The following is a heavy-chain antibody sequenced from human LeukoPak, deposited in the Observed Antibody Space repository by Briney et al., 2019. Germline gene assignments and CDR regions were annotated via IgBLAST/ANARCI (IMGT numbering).Heavy chain of an antibody. D-gene: IGHD6-13*01. J-gene: IGHJ4*02. CDR2: IRSKVYGGTT. Sequence: PGGSLRLSCTTSGFTFGDSAMGWVRQSPGKGLECVGFIRSKVYGGTTEYAASVKGRFTISRDDSKSIAYLQMNSLKTEDTAVYYCTRDTDRSSWSPDYWGQGTLVTVSS. V-gene: IGHV3-49*04. CDR1: GFTFGDSA. CDR3: TRDTDRSSWSPDY.